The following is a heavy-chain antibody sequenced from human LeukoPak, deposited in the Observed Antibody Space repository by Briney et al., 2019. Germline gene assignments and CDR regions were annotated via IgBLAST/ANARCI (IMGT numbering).Heavy chain of an antibody. CDR3: ARLRRNCSGGSCYSYYFDY. J-gene: IGHJ4*02. V-gene: IGHV5-51*01. CDR2: IYPGDSDT. CDR1: GYSFTRYW. D-gene: IGHD2-15*01. Sequence: GESLKISCKTSGYSFTRYWIGWVRQMPGKGLEWMGIIYPGDSDTRYSPSFQGQVTISADKSISTAYLQWSSLKASDTAMYYCARLRRNCSGGSCYSYYFDYWGQGTLVTVSS.